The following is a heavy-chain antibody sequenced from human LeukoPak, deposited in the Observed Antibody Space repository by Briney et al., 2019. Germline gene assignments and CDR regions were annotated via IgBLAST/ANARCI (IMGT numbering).Heavy chain of an antibody. Sequence: PGGSLRLSCAASGLTFNTFNMNWVRQGPGKGLEWVSSITSGGDYIYYADTVKGRFTTSRDNAKNSLSLQPNSLRVEDTAVYYCARGHYDVLAASYKWTPDYWGQGTLVTVSS. V-gene: IGHV3-21*01. CDR1: GLTFNTFN. J-gene: IGHJ4*02. CDR3: ARGHYDVLAASYKWTPDY. D-gene: IGHD3-9*01. CDR2: ITSGGDYI.